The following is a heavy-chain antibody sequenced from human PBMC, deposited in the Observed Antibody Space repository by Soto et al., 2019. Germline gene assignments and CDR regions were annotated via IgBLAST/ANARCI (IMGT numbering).Heavy chain of an antibody. CDR3: ARDTPSINIYWYFVF. CDR1: GCSISSGVYY. D-gene: IGHD6-6*01. V-gene: IGHV4-31*03. J-gene: IGHJ2*01. CDR2: IYDSGST. Sequence: QVQLQESGPGLVKPSQTLSLTCTVSGCSISSGVYYWSWIRQHPGKGLEWIAYIYDSGSTYYNPSLMSRVTISVVTSKRQCSLNLSSVTAEDTVVYDCARDTPSINIYWYFVFLCRGTLVTVSS.